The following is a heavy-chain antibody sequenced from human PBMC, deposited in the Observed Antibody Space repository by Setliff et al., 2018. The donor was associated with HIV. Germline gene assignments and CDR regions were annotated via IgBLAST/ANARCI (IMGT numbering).Heavy chain of an antibody. Sequence: GGSLRLSCVASGFSFASSWMSWVRQAPGKGLEWVANIRQDGNVFYYVDSVNGRFTISRDNAKNSLYLYMNSLRGEDTAVYYCTKDVNWKLEYWGQGALVTVSS. V-gene: IGHV3-7*01. CDR2: IRQDGNVF. CDR3: TKDVNWKLEY. CDR1: GFSFASSW. D-gene: IGHD1-1*01. J-gene: IGHJ4*02.